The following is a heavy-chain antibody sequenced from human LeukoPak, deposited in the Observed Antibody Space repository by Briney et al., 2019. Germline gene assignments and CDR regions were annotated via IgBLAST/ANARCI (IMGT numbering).Heavy chain of an antibody. Sequence: GGSLRLSCAASGFTFSSYSMNWVRQAPGRGLEWVSSISSSSSYIYYADSVKGRFTTSRDNAKNSLYLQMNSLRAEDTAVYYCAREEADYYDSSGYLFDYWGQGTLVTVSS. J-gene: IGHJ4*02. CDR3: AREEADYYDSSGYLFDY. V-gene: IGHV3-21*01. CDR2: ISSSSSYI. CDR1: GFTFSSYS. D-gene: IGHD3-22*01.